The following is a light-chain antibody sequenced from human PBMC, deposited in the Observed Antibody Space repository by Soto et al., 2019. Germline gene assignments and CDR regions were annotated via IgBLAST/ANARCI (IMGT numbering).Light chain of an antibody. CDR2: GAS. J-gene: IGKJ5*01. CDR3: QQYANWPIT. Sequence: EIVMTQSPATLSVSPGERATLSCRASQSISRNYLAWYQQKPGLAPRLLIYGASTRATSIPASFSGSGSGTEFTLTISSLQSEDFAVYYCQQYANWPITFGQGTRLEIK. CDR1: QSISRN. V-gene: IGKV3-15*01.